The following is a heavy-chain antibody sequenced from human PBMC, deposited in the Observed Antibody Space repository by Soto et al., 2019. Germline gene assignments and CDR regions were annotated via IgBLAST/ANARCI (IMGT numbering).Heavy chain of an antibody. CDR2: INHSGSA. CDR1: GGSFSGYI. J-gene: IGHJ4*02. CDR3: ARGLISGRPSSWGYYYFDY. D-gene: IGHD1-26*01. V-gene: IGHV4-34*01. Sequence: QVQLQQWGAGLLKPSETLSLTCAVSGGSFSGYIWSWIRQSPGKGLQWIGQINHSGSANYNPSLNSRVPISLHTAHSPFSLELSSVTAADTAVYYCARGLISGRPSSWGYYYFDYWGQGTLVTVSS.